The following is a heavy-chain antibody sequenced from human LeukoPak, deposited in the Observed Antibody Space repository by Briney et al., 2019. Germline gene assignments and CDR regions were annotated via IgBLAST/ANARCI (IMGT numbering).Heavy chain of an antibody. V-gene: IGHV3-23*01. CDR3: AKDKVGATSPFDY. J-gene: IGHJ4*02. CDR1: GFTFSSYA. CDR2: ISGSGGNT. D-gene: IGHD1-26*01. Sequence: GGSLRLSCAASGFTFSSYAMSWVRQAPGKGLEWVSAISGSGGNTYFADSVKGRFTISRDNSKYPLYLQMNSLSADDTSLYYCAKDKVGATSPFDYWGQGTLVTVSS.